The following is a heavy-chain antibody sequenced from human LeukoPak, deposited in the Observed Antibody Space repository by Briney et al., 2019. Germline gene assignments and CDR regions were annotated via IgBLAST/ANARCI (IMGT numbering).Heavy chain of an antibody. D-gene: IGHD6-13*01. CDR2: IFYTGSP. CDR3: ATDKGPYSGSWYPNWFDP. V-gene: IGHV4-39*07. Sequence: SETLSLTCSVSGGSITNSTYYWAWVRQPPGKGLEWIGNIFYTGSPYYNPSLKSRVTISVDTSKNQFSLKLSSVTAADTAKYYCATDKGPYSGSWYPNWFDPWGQGTLVTVSS. J-gene: IGHJ5*02. CDR1: GGSITNSTYY.